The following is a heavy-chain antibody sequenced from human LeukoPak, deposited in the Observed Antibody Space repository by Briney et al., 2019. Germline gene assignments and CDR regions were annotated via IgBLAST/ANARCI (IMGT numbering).Heavy chain of an antibody. Sequence: SETLSLTCAVYGGSFSGYYWSWIRQPPGKGLEWIGEINHSGSTNYNPSLKSRVTISVDTSKNQFSLKLSSVTAADTAVYYCARGAVMITFGGKKIKTYYFDYWGQGTLVTVSS. CDR1: GGSFSGYY. V-gene: IGHV4-34*01. J-gene: IGHJ4*02. CDR3: ARGAVMITFGGKKIKTYYFDY. D-gene: IGHD3-16*01. CDR2: INHSGST.